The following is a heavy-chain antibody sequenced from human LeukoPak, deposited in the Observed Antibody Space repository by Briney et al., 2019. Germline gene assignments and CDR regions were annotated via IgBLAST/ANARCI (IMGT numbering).Heavy chain of an antibody. CDR3: ARGNGIPMVRAPGFDH. D-gene: IGHD3-10*01. V-gene: IGHV1-2*02. Sequence: ASVKVSCKASGYTFTGYYIHWVRQAPGQGLEWMGWINPNSGGTNYAQKFQGRVTMTRDTSISTAYMELSRLRSDDTAVYYCARGNGIPMVRAPGFDHWVQGTLVTVSS. CDR1: GYTFTGYY. CDR2: INPNSGGT. J-gene: IGHJ5*02.